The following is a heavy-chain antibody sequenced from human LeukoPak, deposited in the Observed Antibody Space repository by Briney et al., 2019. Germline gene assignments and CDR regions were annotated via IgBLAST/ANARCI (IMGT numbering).Heavy chain of an antibody. CDR3: ARVQQPSGIQGYYYGMDV. CDR2: ISGGGGTT. J-gene: IGHJ6*02. CDR1: GFTFSSYE. V-gene: IGHV3-48*03. D-gene: IGHD6-13*01. Sequence: PGGSLRLSCAASGFTFSSYEMKWVRQAPGKGLEWVSHISGGGGTTYYAGSLKGRFIISRDNSKSSLYLQMNSLRCEDTAVYYCARVQQPSGIQGYYYGMDVWGQGTTVTVSS.